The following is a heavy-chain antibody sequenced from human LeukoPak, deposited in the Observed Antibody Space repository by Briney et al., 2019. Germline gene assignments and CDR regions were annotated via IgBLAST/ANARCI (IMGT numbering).Heavy chain of an antibody. CDR3: ALAGGYCSSTSCYTDAFDI. V-gene: IGHV1-24*01. Sequence: GASVKVSCKVSGYTLTELSRHWVRQAPGKGLEWMGGFDPEDGETIYAQKFQGRVTMTEDTSTDTAYMELSSLRSDDTAVYYCALAGGYCSSTSCYTDAFDIWGQGTMVTVSS. D-gene: IGHD2-2*02. CDR1: GYTLTELS. J-gene: IGHJ3*02. CDR2: FDPEDGET.